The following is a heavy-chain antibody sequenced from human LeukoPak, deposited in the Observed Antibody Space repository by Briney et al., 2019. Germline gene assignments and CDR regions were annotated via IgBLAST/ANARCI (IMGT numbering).Heavy chain of an antibody. D-gene: IGHD1-7*01. CDR1: GYTFTSYD. CDR3: ARVGYNWNFFHYYYYMDV. V-gene: IGHV1-8*01. Sequence: ASVKLSCKASGYTFTSYDINWVRQATGHGLEWMGWMNPNSGNTGYAQKFQGRVTMTRNTSISTAYMELSSLRSEDTAVYYCARVGYNWNFFHYYYYMDVWGKGTTVTVSS. J-gene: IGHJ6*03. CDR2: MNPNSGNT.